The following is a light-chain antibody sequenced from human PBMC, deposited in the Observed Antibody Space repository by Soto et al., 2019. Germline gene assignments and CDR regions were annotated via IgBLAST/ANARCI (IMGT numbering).Light chain of an antibody. J-gene: IGKJ1*01. CDR3: QKYNSAPWT. CDR1: QGISNY. V-gene: IGKV1-27*01. CDR2: AAS. Sequence: DIRMTQSPSSLSASVGDRVTITCRASQGISNYLAWYQHKPGKVPKLLIYAASTLQSGVPSPLSGSGSGTDFTLTISSLQPEDVATYYCQKYNSAPWTFGQGTKVEIK.